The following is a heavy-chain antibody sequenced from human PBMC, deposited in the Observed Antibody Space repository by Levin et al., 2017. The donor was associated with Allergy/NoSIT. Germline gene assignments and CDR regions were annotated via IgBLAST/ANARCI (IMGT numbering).Heavy chain of an antibody. CDR3: TTGARSSIAAAGTDFDY. Sequence: GGSLRLSCAASGFTGFAFNNAWMTWVRQAPGKGLEWVGRIKSKSDGGTTDYAAPVKGRFTISRDDSKNSLYLQMNNLKTEDTAVYHCTTGARSSIAAAGTDFDYWGQGTLVTVSS. CDR1: GFTGFAFNNAW. J-gene: IGHJ4*02. D-gene: IGHD6-13*01. CDR2: IKSKSDGGTT. V-gene: IGHV3-15*01.